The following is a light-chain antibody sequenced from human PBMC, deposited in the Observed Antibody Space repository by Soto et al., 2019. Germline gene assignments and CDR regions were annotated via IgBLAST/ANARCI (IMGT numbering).Light chain of an antibody. CDR2: SNN. CDR1: SSNIGTNY. V-gene: IGLV1-47*02. CDR3: ATWDDTLRSWV. J-gene: IGLJ3*02. Sequence: QSVLTQPPSASGTPGQRVTISCSGSSSNIGTNYVYWYQQVPGTAPKLLIYSNNQRPSGVPDRFSGSKSGTSASLTISGLHSDDEADYPCATWDDTLRSWVFGGGTKLTVL.